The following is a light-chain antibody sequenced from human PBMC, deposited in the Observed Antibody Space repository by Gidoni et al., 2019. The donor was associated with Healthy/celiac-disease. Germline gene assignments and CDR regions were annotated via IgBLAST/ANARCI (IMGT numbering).Light chain of an antibody. V-gene: IGLV3-21*04. J-gene: IGLJ3*02. Sequence: SYVLTQPPSVSVAPGKTARITCGGNNIGSKGVHWYQQKPGQSPVLVIYYDSDRPSGIPERFSGSNSGNTATLTISRVEAGDEAYYYCQVWDSSSDHWVFGGGTKLTVL. CDR1: NIGSKG. CDR2: YDS. CDR3: QVWDSSSDHWV.